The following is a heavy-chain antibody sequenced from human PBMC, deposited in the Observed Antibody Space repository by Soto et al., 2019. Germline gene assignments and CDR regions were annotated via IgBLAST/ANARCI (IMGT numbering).Heavy chain of an antibody. D-gene: IGHD5-12*01. CDR3: AKEDQVLVALTGYYYYGMDV. J-gene: IGHJ6*02. V-gene: IGHV3-23*01. Sequence: GGSLRLSCAASGFTSSSYAMSWVRQAPGKGLEWVSATSGSGGSTYYADSVKGRFTISRDNSKNTLYLQMNSLRAEDTAVYYCAKEDQVLVALTGYYYYGMDVWGQGTTVTVSS. CDR1: GFTSSSYA. CDR2: TSGSGGST.